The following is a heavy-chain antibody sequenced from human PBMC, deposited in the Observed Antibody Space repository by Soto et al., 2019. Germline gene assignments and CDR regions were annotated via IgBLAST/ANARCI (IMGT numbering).Heavy chain of an antibody. CDR2: ISSTSSFT. Sequence: QVQLVESGGGLVKPGGSLRLSCVDSGFTFSDSYMSWVRQAPGKGLEWVSYISSTSSFTDYAESVKGRFIISRDNAKNSLFLQMYSLRAEDMALYYCARRDGYNYFDFWGQGTLVSVSS. V-gene: IGHV3-11*06. CDR1: GFTFSDSY. D-gene: IGHD5-12*01. CDR3: ARRDGYNYFDF. J-gene: IGHJ4*02.